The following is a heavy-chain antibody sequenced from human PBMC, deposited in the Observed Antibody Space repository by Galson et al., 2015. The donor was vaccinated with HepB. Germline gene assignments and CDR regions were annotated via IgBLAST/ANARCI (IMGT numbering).Heavy chain of an antibody. V-gene: IGHV1-69*13. CDR2: IIPIFGTA. CDR1: GGTFSSYA. J-gene: IGHJ6*02. CDR3: ARPRSVLPDYYYYYGMDV. Sequence: SVKVSCKASGGTFSSYAISWVRQAPGQGLEWMGGIIPIFGTANYAQKFQGRVTITADESTSTAYMELSSLRSEDTAVYYCARPRSVLPDYYYYYGMDVWGQGTTVTVSS. D-gene: IGHD3-10*01.